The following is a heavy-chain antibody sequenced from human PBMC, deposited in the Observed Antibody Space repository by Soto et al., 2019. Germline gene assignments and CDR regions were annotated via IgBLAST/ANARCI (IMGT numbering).Heavy chain of an antibody. CDR2: IYYSGST. CDR1: GGSISSGGYY. J-gene: IGHJ6*02. V-gene: IGHV4-31*03. Sequence: LSLTCTVSGGSISSGGYYWSWIRQHPGKGLEWIGYIYYSGSTYYNPSLKSRVTISVDTSKNQFSLKLSSVTAPDTAVYYCARLGLHGYGMDVWGQGTTVTVSS. CDR3: ARLGLHGYGMDV. D-gene: IGHD2-21*02.